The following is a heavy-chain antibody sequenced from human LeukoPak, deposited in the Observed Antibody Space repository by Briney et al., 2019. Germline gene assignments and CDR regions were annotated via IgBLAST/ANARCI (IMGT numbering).Heavy chain of an antibody. Sequence: SETLSLTCTVSGGSISSGTFSWSWIRQPAGKGLEWIGRVYTSGSTNYNPSLKSRVTISVGTSKNQFSLKLSTVTAADTAVYYCARAWDSSGYYYVGVAFDIWGQGTMVTVSS. V-gene: IGHV4-61*02. D-gene: IGHD3-22*01. J-gene: IGHJ3*02. CDR3: ARAWDSSGYYYVGVAFDI. CDR2: VYTSGST. CDR1: GGSISSGTFS.